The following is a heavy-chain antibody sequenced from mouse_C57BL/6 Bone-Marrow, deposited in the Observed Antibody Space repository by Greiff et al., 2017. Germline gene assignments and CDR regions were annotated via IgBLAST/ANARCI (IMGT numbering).Heavy chain of an antibody. Sequence: ASGPGLVQPSQSLSLTCSVTGYSITSGYYWNWIRQFPGNKLEWMGYISYDGSHTSNPSLKNRISITRDTSQNQFFLKFNSVTSEDTATYYCARDRNYLFPCDDWVQGTTLTVSS. CDR2: ISYDGSH. D-gene: IGHD5-5*01. J-gene: IGHJ2*01. V-gene: IGHV3-6*01. CDR3: ARDRNYLFPCDD. CDR1: GYSITSGYY.